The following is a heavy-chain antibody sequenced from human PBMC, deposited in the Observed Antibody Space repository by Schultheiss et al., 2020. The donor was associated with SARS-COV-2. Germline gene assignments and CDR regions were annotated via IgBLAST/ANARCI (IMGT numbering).Heavy chain of an antibody. V-gene: IGHV1-2*02. CDR1: GYTFTGHY. CDR2: INPNSGGT. D-gene: IGHD5-18*01. J-gene: IGHJ4*02. Sequence: ASVKVSCKASGYTFTGHYMHWVRQAPGQGLEWMGWINPNSGGTNYAQKFQGRVTMTRDTSISTAYMELSRLRSDDTAVYYCARERDSGRYSLGYDLEYWGQGTLVTVSS. CDR3: ARERDSGRYSLGYDLEY.